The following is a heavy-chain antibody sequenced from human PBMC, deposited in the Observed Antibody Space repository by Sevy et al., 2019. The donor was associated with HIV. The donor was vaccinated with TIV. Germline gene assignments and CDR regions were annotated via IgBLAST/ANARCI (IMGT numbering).Heavy chain of an antibody. V-gene: IGHV3-48*02. CDR1: GFTFSTYT. J-gene: IGHJ4*02. D-gene: IGHD3-16*01. Sequence: GGSLRLSCAASGFTFSTYTMNWVRQAPGKGLEWVSYISSSGNIYYADSVKGQFTISRDNAKNSLYLKMNSLRDEDTAVYYCAREAGVGPYYFDSWGQGTLVTVSS. CDR3: AREAGVGPYYFDS. CDR2: ISSSGNI.